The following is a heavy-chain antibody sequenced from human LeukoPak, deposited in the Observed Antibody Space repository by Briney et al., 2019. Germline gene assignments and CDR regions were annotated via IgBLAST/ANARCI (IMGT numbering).Heavy chain of an antibody. D-gene: IGHD3-16*02. CDR2: IYSGGST. CDR1: GFIVSRNY. CDR3: ASSTFGGVIAPLGY. Sequence: GGSLRLSCATSGFIVSRNYITWVRQAPGKGLEWVSVIYSGGSTYYADSVKGRFTISRDNSKNTLYLQMNSLRPEDTAVYYCASSTFGGVIAPLGYWGQGTLVTVSS. V-gene: IGHV3-66*01. J-gene: IGHJ4*02.